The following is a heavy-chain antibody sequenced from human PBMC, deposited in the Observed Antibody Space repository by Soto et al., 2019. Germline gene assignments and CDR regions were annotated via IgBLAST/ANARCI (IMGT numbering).Heavy chain of an antibody. CDR2: ISYDGSNK. V-gene: IGHV3-30-3*01. CDR3: ARDPDDYGDFFDYYYGMDV. Sequence: QVQLVESGGGVVQPGRSLRLSCAASGFTFSSYAMHWVRQAPGKGLEWVAVISYDGSNKYYADSVKGRFTISRDNSENTLYLQMNSLRAEDTAVYYCARDPDDYGDFFDYYYGMDVWGQGTTVTVSS. J-gene: IGHJ6*02. CDR1: GFTFSSYA. D-gene: IGHD4-17*01.